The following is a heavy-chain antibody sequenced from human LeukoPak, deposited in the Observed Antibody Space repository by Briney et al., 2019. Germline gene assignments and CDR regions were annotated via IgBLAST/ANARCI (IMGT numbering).Heavy chain of an antibody. CDR3: ARDSSEFRNLIPH. Sequence: SVKVSCKASGYTFSGHYLHWVRQAPGQGLEWMGGIIPIFGTANYAQKFQGRVTITADESTSTAYMELSSLRSEDTAVYYCARDSSEFRNLIPHWGQGTLVTVSS. J-gene: IGHJ1*01. V-gene: IGHV1-69*13. D-gene: IGHD1-14*01. CDR1: GYTFSGHY. CDR2: IIPIFGTA.